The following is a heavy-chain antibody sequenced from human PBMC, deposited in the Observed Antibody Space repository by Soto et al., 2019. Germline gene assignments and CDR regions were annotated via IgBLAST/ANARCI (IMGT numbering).Heavy chain of an antibody. D-gene: IGHD6-13*01. V-gene: IGHV4-4*02. Sequence: SETLSLTCGVSGDSLSNGHWWSWVRQPQGKGLEWVGEISQAATTNYNPSLKSRLTISLDKSKNQFSVELRSVTAADMAVYYCARPKTIGAAAGKGWFDPWGQGTLVTVSS. CDR2: ISQAATT. CDR3: ARPKTIGAAAGKGWFDP. CDR1: GDSLSNGHW. J-gene: IGHJ5*02.